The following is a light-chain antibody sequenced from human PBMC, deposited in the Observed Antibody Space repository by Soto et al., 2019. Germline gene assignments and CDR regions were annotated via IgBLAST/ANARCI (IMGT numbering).Light chain of an antibody. CDR3: QQYGSFALT. V-gene: IGKV3-20*01. J-gene: IGKJ4*01. CDR2: GAS. CDR1: QSVSSSY. Sequence: ETVLTQSPGTLSLSPGERATLSCRASQSVSSSYLAWYQQKPGQAPRLLIYGASSRATGIPDRFSGSGSGTDFTLTISRLEPEDFAVYYCQQYGSFALTFGGGTKVEIK.